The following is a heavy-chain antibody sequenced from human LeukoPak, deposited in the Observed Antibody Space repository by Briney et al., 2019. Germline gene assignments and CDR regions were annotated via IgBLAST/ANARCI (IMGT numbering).Heavy chain of an antibody. Sequence: PSETLSLTCTVSGGSISSSGYYWSWIRQPPGKGLEWIGYIYYSGSTNYNPSLRSRVTISVDTSKNQFSLKLSSVTAADTAVYYCARDNDSGGLDYWGQGTLVTVSS. CDR2: IYYSGST. J-gene: IGHJ4*02. D-gene: IGHD3-22*01. CDR3: ARDNDSGGLDY. V-gene: IGHV4-61*08. CDR1: GGSISSSGYY.